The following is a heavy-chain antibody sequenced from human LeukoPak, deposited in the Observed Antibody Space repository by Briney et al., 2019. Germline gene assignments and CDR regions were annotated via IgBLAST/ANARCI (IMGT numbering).Heavy chain of an antibody. V-gene: IGHV4-4*07. Sequence: KPSETLSLTCTVSGGSISGYFWSWIRQPAGKGLEYIGRIYATGSTNYNPSLKSRVTMSVDTSKNQFSLKLTSVTAADTAVYYCARVWSARDSLTGYCTGYYFDHWGPGTLVTVSS. CDR2: IYATGST. CDR3: ARVWSARDSLTGYCTGYYFDH. D-gene: IGHD3-9*01. J-gene: IGHJ4*02. CDR1: GGSISGYF.